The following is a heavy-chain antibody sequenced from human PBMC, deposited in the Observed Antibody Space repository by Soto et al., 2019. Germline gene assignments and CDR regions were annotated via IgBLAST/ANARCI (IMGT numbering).Heavy chain of an antibody. V-gene: IGHV3-73*01. D-gene: IGHD6-13*01. CDR3: TSQYGYSSSCGCGMDV. Sequence: GGSLRLSCAASGFTFSGSAMHWVRQASGKGLEWVGRIRSKANSYATAYAASVKGRFTISRDDSKNTAYLQMNSLKTEDTAVYYCTSQYGYSSSCGCGMDVWGQGTTVTVSS. J-gene: IGHJ6*02. CDR2: IRSKANSYAT. CDR1: GFTFSGSA.